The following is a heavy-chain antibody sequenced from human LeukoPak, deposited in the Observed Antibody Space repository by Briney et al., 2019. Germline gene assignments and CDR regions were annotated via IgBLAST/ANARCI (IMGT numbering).Heavy chain of an antibody. CDR1: GGSISSYY. CDR3: ARDRYYYDSSASPFDY. V-gene: IGHV4-4*07. D-gene: IGHD3-22*01. Sequence: PSETLSLTCSVSGGSISSYYWSWIQQPAGKGLEWIGRIHSSGSTNYNPSLKSRVTMSVDTSKNQFSLRLSSVTAADTAVYYCARDRYYYDSSASPFDYWGQGTLVTVSS. CDR2: IHSSGST. J-gene: IGHJ4*02.